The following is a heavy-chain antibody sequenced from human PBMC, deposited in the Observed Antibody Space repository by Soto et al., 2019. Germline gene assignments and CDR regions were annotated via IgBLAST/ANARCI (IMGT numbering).Heavy chain of an antibody. V-gene: IGHV1-69*06. J-gene: IGHJ6*02. CDR1: GGTFSSYA. D-gene: IGHD3-10*01. Sequence: SVKVSCKASGGTFSSYAISWVRQAPGQGLEWMGGIIPIFGTANYAQKFQGRVTITADKSTSTAYMELSSLRSEDTAVYYCATRQGEAYITMVRGVIAHGMDVWGQGTTVTVSS. CDR3: ATRQGEAYITMVRGVIAHGMDV. CDR2: IIPIFGTA.